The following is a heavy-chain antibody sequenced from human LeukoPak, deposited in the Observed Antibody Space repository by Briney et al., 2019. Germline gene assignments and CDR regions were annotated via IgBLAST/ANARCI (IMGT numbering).Heavy chain of an antibody. Sequence: ASVTVSRQASVYTLRDHYIYWVRQAPGQGLEWGGWLNPHRGGTDYAQKFQGRVTLSSDTSISTAYMELSLLTADDTAIYFCVRGIRIINGLDVWGEGTTVIVSS. CDR1: VYTLRDHY. CDR3: VRGIRIINGLDV. V-gene: IGHV1-2*02. CDR2: LNPHRGGT. J-gene: IGHJ6*04.